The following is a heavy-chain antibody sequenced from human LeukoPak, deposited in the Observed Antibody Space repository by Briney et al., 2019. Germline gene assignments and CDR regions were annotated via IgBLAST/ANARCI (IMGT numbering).Heavy chain of an antibody. J-gene: IGHJ3*02. CDR1: GFTFSSYA. V-gene: IGHV3-30-3*01. D-gene: IGHD3-3*01. Sequence: QPGRSLRLSCAASGFTFSSYAMHWVRQAPGKGLEWVAVISYDGSNKYYADSVKGRFTISRDNSKNTLYLQMNSLRAEDTAVYYCARDRALYDLWSGYSIEIAFDIWGQGTMVTVSS. CDR2: ISYDGSNK. CDR3: ARDRALYDLWSGYSIEIAFDI.